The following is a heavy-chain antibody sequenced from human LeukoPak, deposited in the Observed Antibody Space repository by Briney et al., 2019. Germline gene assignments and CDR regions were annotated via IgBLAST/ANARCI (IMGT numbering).Heavy chain of an antibody. V-gene: IGHV3-30*02. D-gene: IGHD3-10*01. CDR3: ARDTSYGEEEADAFDI. CDR1: GFTFSSYG. CDR2: IRYDGSNK. Sequence: GGSLRLSCAASGFTFSSYGMHWVRQAPGKGLEWVAFIRYDGSNKYYADSVKGRFTISRDNSKNTLYLQMNSLRAEDTAVYYCARDTSYGEEEADAFDIWGQGTMVTVSS. J-gene: IGHJ3*02.